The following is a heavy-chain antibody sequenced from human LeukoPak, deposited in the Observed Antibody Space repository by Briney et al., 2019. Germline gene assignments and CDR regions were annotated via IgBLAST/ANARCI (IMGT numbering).Heavy chain of an antibody. CDR3: ARRPTVFGVVINDYFDY. J-gene: IGHJ4*02. Sequence: PSETVSLTCTVSGGSISSSSYYWGWIRQPPGKGLEWIGSIYYSGSTYYNPSLKSRVTISVDTSKNQFSLKLSSVTAADTAVYYCARRPTVFGVVINDYFDYWGQGTLVTASS. V-gene: IGHV4-39*01. CDR2: IYYSGST. CDR1: GGSISSSSYY. D-gene: IGHD3-3*01.